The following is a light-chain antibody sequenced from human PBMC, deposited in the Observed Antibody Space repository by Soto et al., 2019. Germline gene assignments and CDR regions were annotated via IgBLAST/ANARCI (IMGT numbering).Light chain of an antibody. CDR1: QSISSW. CDR2: KAA. Sequence: DIQMTQSPSTLSASVGDRVTITCRASQSISSWLAWYQQKPGKAPKLLIYKAASLESGVPSRFSGSGSGTKYSLTISCLQPDDFATYCCQHYNSYPWTLGQGTKVYIK. V-gene: IGKV1-5*03. CDR3: QHYNSYPWT. J-gene: IGKJ1*01.